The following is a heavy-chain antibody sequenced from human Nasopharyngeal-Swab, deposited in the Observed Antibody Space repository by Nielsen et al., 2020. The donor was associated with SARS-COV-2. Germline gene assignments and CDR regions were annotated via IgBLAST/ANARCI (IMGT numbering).Heavy chain of an antibody. CDR3: ARSPTPMVQGERDWFDP. CDR1: GYTFTSYG. D-gene: IGHD3-10*01. CDR2: ISAYNGNT. Sequence: ASVKVSCKASGYTFTSYGTSWVRQAPGQGLEWMGWISAYNGNTNYAQKLQGRVTMTTDTSTSTAYMELRSLRSDDTAVYYCARSPTPMVQGERDWFDPWGQGTLVTVSS. J-gene: IGHJ5*02. V-gene: IGHV1-18*01.